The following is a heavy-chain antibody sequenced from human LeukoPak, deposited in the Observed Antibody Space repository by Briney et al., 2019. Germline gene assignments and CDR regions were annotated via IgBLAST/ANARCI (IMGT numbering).Heavy chain of an antibody. Sequence: PSETLSLTCAVYGGSFIGYYWSWIRQPPGKGLEWIGEINHSGSTNYNPSLKSRVTISVDTSKNQFSLKLSSVTAADTAVYYCARYPYYGSGSYITYYYYGMDVWGQGTTVTVSS. J-gene: IGHJ6*02. V-gene: IGHV4-34*01. D-gene: IGHD3-10*01. CDR2: INHSGST. CDR1: GGSFIGYY. CDR3: ARYPYYGSGSYITYYYYGMDV.